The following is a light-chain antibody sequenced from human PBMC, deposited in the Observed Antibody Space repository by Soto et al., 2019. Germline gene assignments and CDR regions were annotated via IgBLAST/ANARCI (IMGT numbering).Light chain of an antibody. J-gene: IGLJ2*01. CDR1: SSDVGGYNS. CDR3: SSYTSTNTHVV. V-gene: IGLV2-14*03. Sequence: QSVLTQPASVSGSPGQSITISCTGTSSDVGGYNSVSWYQQHPGKAPKLMLYDVSSRPSGVSNRFSGSKSGSTASLTISGLQAEDEADYYCSSYTSTNTHVVFGGGTKLTVL. CDR2: DVS.